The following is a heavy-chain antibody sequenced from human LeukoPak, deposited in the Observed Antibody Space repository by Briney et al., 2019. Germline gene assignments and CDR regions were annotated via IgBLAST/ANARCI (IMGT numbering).Heavy chain of an antibody. CDR3: ARACSGGFNWFDP. CDR1: GGTFSSYA. J-gene: IGHJ5*02. V-gene: IGHV1-69*13. D-gene: IGHD2-15*01. Sequence: SVKVSCKASGGTFSSYAISWVRQAPGQGLGWMGGIIPIFGTANYAQKFQGRVTITADESTSTAYMELSSLRSEDAAVYYCARACSGGFNWFDPWGQGTLVTVSS. CDR2: IIPIFGTA.